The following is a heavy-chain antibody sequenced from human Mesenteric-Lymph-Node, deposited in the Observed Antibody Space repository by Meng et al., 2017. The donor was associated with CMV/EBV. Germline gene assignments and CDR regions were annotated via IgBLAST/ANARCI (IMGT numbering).Heavy chain of an antibody. D-gene: IGHD2-2*01. Sequence: SQTLSLTCAVYGGSFSGYYWSWIRQPPGKGLEWIGEINHSGGINYNPSLKSRVTILVDPSKNQFSLRLSSVTAADTAVYYCARQMSRVEPGAIGLGGFDPWGQGTLVTVSS. J-gene: IGHJ5*02. CDR3: ARQMSRVEPGAIGLGGFDP. CDR2: INHSGGI. CDR1: GGSFSGYY. V-gene: IGHV4-34*01.